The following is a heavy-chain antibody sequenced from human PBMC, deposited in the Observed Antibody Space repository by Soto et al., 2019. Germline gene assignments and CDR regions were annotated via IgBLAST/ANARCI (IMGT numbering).Heavy chain of an antibody. CDR2: MNPNSGNT. Sequence: ASVKVSCKASGYTFTSYDINWVRQATGQGLEWMGWMNPNSGNTGYAQKFQGRVTMTRNTSISTAYMELSSLRSEDTAVYYCAGPQLGYYYYGMDVWGQGTTVTVS. J-gene: IGHJ6*02. V-gene: IGHV1-8*01. CDR3: AGPQLGYYYYGMDV. CDR1: GYTFTSYD. D-gene: IGHD5-18*01.